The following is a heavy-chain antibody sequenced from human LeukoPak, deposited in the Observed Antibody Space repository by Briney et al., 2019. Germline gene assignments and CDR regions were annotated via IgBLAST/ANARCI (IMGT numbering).Heavy chain of an antibody. Sequence: SETLSLTCTVSGGSISSSSYYWGWIRQPPGKGLEWIGSIYYSGSTYYNPSLKSRVTMSVDTSKNQFSLKLSSVTAADTAVYYCARGTGDFWSGYHPYYFDYWGQGTLVTVSS. J-gene: IGHJ4*02. V-gene: IGHV4-39*07. D-gene: IGHD3-3*01. CDR2: IYYSGST. CDR1: GGSISSSSYY. CDR3: ARGTGDFWSGYHPYYFDY.